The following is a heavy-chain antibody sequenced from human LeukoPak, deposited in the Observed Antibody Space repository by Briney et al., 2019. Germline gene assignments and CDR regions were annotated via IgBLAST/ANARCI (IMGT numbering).Heavy chain of an antibody. Sequence: GGSLRLSCAASGFIFSNDAMHWVRQAPGKGLEWVSAISGSGGSTYYADSVKGRFTISRDNSKNTLYLQMNSLRAEDTAVYYCAKDMGYSSSWGDFDYWGQGTLVTVSS. D-gene: IGHD6-13*01. J-gene: IGHJ4*02. CDR2: ISGSGGST. CDR1: GFIFSNDA. V-gene: IGHV3-23*01. CDR3: AKDMGYSSSWGDFDY.